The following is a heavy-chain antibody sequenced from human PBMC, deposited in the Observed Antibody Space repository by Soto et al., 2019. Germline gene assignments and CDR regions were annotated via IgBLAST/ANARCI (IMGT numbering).Heavy chain of an antibody. D-gene: IGHD1-1*01. CDR1: GFTFSSYA. CDR2: ISGSGGST. V-gene: IGHV3-23*01. Sequence: LRLSCAASGFTFSSYAMSWVRQAPGKGLEWVSAISGSGGSTYYADSVKGRFTISRDNSKNTLYLQMNSLRAEDTAVYYCAKDLGVPTYAWFDPWGQGTLVTVSS. J-gene: IGHJ5*02. CDR3: AKDLGVPTYAWFDP.